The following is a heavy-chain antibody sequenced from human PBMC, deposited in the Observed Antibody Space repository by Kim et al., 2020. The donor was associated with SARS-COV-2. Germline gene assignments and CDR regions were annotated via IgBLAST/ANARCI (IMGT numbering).Heavy chain of an antibody. D-gene: IGHD3-10*01. J-gene: IGHJ6*02. CDR1: GYTFTTYA. Sequence: ASVKVSCKASGYTFTTYAMHWVRQAPGQRLEWMGWINCGNGNTKYSQKFQDRVTITRDTSASSAYMELSSLRSEDTAVYYCAREGVSSGRTQDGMDAWGQGTTVTVSS. V-gene: IGHV1-3*01. CDR2: INCGNGNT. CDR3: AREGVSSGRTQDGMDA.